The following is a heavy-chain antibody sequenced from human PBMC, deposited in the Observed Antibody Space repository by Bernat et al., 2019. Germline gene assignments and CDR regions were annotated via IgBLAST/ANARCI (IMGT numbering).Heavy chain of an antibody. D-gene: IGHD5-24*01. V-gene: IGHV4-59*12. CDR2: MHYSGST. CDR1: RASISDYY. Sequence: QVQLQESGPGLVRPSETLSLTCSVSRASISDYYWAWIRQSPGKGLEWIAYMHYSGSTNYNPSLRSRVTISVDTSKNQFSLKLSSVTAADTAVYYCARDRRDGYSYYYYGMDVWGQGTTVTVSS. J-gene: IGHJ6*02. CDR3: ARDRRDGYSYYYYGMDV.